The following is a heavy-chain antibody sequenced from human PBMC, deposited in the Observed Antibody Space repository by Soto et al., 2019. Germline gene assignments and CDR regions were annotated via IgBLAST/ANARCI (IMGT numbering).Heavy chain of an antibody. CDR2: INHSGST. CDR3: ARGVSKRGVRGVIIDY. Sequence: SETLSLTCTVSGGSVSSGSYYWSWIRQPPGKGLEWIGEINHSGSTNYNPSLKSRVTISVDTSKNQFSLKLSSVTAADTAVYYCARGVSKRGVRGVIIDYWGQGTLVTVSS. V-gene: IGHV4-61*01. J-gene: IGHJ4*02. D-gene: IGHD3-10*01. CDR1: GGSVSSGSYY.